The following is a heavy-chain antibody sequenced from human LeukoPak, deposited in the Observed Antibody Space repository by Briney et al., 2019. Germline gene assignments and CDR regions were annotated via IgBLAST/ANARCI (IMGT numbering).Heavy chain of an antibody. V-gene: IGHV1-18*01. D-gene: IGHD2-2*01. CDR3: ARIACSSSSCTYSGRRRVRGGSLDP. J-gene: IGHJ5*02. Sequence: ASVTVSCKASGYTFTTYGISWVRQAPGHGLEWMGWISSYNGNTSYAEKLQGRITMTKDTSTSTAYLELRSLRSDDTAVYYCARIACSSSSCTYSGRRRVRGGSLDPWGQRTLVTVSS. CDR2: ISSYNGNT. CDR1: GYTFTTYG.